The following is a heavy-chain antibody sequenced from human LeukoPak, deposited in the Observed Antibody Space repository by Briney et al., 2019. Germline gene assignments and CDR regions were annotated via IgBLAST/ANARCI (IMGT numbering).Heavy chain of an antibody. Sequence: ASAKVSCKASGYTFTSYGISWVRQAPGQGLEWMGWISAYNGNTNYAHKLQGRVTMTTDTSTSTAYMELRSLRSDDTAVYYCARVSVPAAIRPSDYWGQGTLVTVSS. V-gene: IGHV1-18*01. CDR1: GYTFTSYG. J-gene: IGHJ4*02. CDR3: ARVSVPAAIRPSDY. CDR2: ISAYNGNT. D-gene: IGHD2-2*02.